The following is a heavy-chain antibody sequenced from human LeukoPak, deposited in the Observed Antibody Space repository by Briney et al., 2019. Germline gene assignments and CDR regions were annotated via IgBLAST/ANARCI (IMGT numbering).Heavy chain of an antibody. CDR2: IYHSGST. J-gene: IGHJ4*02. V-gene: IGHV4-30-2*01. CDR3: AREKWELLDY. CDR1: GGSISSGGYS. Sequence: SETLSFTCAVSGGSISSGGYSWSWIRQPPGKGLEWIGYIYHSGSTNYNPSLESRVTISVDTSKNQFSLKLSSVTAADTAVYYCAREKWELLDYWGQGTLVTVSS. D-gene: IGHD1-26*01.